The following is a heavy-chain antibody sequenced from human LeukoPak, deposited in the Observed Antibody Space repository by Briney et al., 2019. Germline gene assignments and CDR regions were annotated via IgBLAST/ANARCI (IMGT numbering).Heavy chain of an antibody. J-gene: IGHJ4*02. Sequence: GGSLRLSCAASGFTFSSYWMHWVRHAPGKGLVWVSSISSSSSYIYYADSVKGRFTISRDNAKNSLYLQMNSLRAEDTAVYYCILSVVAATFDYWGQGTLVTVSS. CDR1: GFTFSSYW. CDR3: ILSVVAATFDY. CDR2: ISSSSSYI. V-gene: IGHV3-21*01. D-gene: IGHD2-15*01.